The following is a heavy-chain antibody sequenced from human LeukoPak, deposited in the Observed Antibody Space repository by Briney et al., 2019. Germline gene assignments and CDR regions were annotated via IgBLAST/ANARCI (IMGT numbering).Heavy chain of an antibody. CDR2: ITSNGNSV. Sequence: PGGSLRLSCAVSGFTFSDYYMGWIRQAPGKGLEWVSYITSNGNSVYYAASVKGRFTISRDNAKNSLYLQVNSVTAEDTAVYYCARAGVDTSGYYYQGFDYWGQGTLVTVSS. V-gene: IGHV3-11*04. D-gene: IGHD3-3*01. CDR3: ARAGVDTSGYYYQGFDY. CDR1: GFTFSDYY. J-gene: IGHJ4*02.